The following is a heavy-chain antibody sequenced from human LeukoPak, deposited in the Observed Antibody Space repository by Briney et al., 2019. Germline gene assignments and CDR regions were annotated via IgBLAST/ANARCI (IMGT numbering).Heavy chain of an antibody. V-gene: IGHV3-74*01. CDR2: VNSDGTST. D-gene: IGHD2-15*01. Sequence: PGGSLRLSCAASGFTFSNYWMHWVRQAPGKGLVWVSRVNSDGTSTSYADSVKGRFTISRDNAKNTLYLQMNSLRAEDTAVYYCATGGGWWSPDYWGQGTLVTVSS. CDR3: ATGGGWWSPDY. CDR1: GFTFSNYW. J-gene: IGHJ4*02.